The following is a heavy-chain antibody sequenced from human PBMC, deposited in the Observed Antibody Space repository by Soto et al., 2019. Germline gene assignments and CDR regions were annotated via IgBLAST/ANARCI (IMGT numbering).Heavy chain of an antibody. J-gene: IGHJ4*02. CDR2: IDQGGLET. V-gene: IGHV3-7*03. CDR3: ARNILIRDFVN. D-gene: IGHD2-8*01. CDR1: GFTFSHYW. Sequence: EVQLVQSGGGLVQPGGSLRLSCEASGFTFSHYWMSWVRQAPGKGLEWVAFIDQGGLETHYADSVKGRLTISRDNAKNTVLLEMRSLRAEDTAMYYCARNILIRDFVNWGQGTPVTVSS.